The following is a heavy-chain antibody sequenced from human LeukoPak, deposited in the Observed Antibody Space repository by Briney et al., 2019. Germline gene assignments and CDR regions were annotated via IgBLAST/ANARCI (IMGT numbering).Heavy chain of an antibody. CDR2: IIPIFGIA. Sequence: ASVKVSCKASGGTFSSYAISWVRQAPGQGLEWMGRIIPIFGIANYAQKFQGRVTITADKSTSTACMELSSLRSEDTAVYYCARTDPWGYSGYDPSRSYYYYGMDVWGQGTTVTVSS. J-gene: IGHJ6*02. CDR1: GGTFSSYA. CDR3: ARTDPWGYSGYDPSRSYYYYGMDV. V-gene: IGHV1-69*04. D-gene: IGHD5-12*01.